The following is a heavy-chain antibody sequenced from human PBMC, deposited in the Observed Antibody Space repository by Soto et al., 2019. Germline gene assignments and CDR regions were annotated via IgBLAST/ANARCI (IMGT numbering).Heavy chain of an antibody. CDR2: ISGSGGST. D-gene: IGHD6-19*01. V-gene: IGHV3-23*01. CDR1: GFTFSSYA. Sequence: GGSLRLSCAASGFTFSSYAMSWVRQAPGKGLEWVSAISGSGGSTFYADSVKGRFTVSRDNSKNTLYLQMNSLRAEDTAVYYCAKLPWAVAGNDYFDYWGQGTLVTVSS. CDR3: AKLPWAVAGNDYFDY. J-gene: IGHJ4*02.